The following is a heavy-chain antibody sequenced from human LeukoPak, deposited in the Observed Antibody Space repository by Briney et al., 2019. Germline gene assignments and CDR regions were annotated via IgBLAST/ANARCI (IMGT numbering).Heavy chain of an antibody. CDR2: IYYSGST. J-gene: IGHJ4*02. CDR1: GGSFSGYY. CDR3: ARLQYIVVAYVD. Sequence: SETLSLTCAVYGGSFSGYYWGWIRQPPGKGLKWIGSIYYSGSTYYNPSLKSRVTISVDTSKNQFSLKLSSVTAADTAVYYCARLQYIVVAYVDWGQGTLVTVSS. D-gene: IGHD2-2*01. V-gene: IGHV4-39*01.